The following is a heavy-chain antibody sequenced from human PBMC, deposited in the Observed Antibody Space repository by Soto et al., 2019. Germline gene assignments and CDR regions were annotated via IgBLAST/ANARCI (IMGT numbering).Heavy chain of an antibody. J-gene: IGHJ6*02. V-gene: IGHV3-11*01. D-gene: IGHD5-18*01. CDR2: SSSSGSTI. CDR1: GFTFSDYY. CDR3: SRCRVVLPMVTYLDFYGMDV. Sequence: QVQLVESGGGLVKPGGSLRLSCVASGFTFSDYYMSWIRQAPGKGLEWVSYSSSSGSTIYYADSVKGRFTISRDNAKNPMYLKLKSLGFEVTGVEYWSRCRVVLPMVTYLDFYGMDVWGQGTTVTVS.